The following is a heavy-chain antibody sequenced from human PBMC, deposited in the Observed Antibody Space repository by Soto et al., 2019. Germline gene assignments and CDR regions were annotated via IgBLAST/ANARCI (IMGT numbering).Heavy chain of an antibody. V-gene: IGHV1-3*01. Sequence: ASVKVSCKASGYTFTSYAMHWVRQAPGQRLEWMGWINAGNGNTKYSQKFQGRVTITRDTSASTAYMELGSLRSEDTAVYYCAREIVRAVAGLGYWGQGTLVTVSS. CDR1: GYTFTSYA. D-gene: IGHD6-19*01. J-gene: IGHJ4*02. CDR3: AREIVRAVAGLGY. CDR2: INAGNGNT.